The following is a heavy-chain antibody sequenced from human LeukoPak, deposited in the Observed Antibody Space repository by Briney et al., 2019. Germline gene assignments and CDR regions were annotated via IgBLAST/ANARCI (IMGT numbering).Heavy chain of an antibody. V-gene: IGHV3-30*02. Sequence: GGSLRLSCATSGSTFSTYGMHWVRQGPGKGLEWAAFVQYDGNNKYYADSVKGRFTISRDSSMNTVFLQMNSLRAEDTALYYCAKDRLAVSGDFDYWGQGTLVIVSS. CDR3: AKDRLAVSGDFDY. CDR2: VQYDGNNK. CDR1: GSTFSTYG. D-gene: IGHD6-19*01. J-gene: IGHJ4*02.